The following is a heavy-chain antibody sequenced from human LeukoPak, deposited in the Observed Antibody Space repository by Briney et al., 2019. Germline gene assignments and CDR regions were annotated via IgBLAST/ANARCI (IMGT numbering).Heavy chain of an antibody. Sequence: GGSLRLSCAASGFMFSDYWMSWARQAPGKGLEWVSVIYSGGSTYYADSVKGRFTISRDNSKNTLYLQMNSLRAEDTAVYYCASGYGDYADYWGQGTLVTVSS. D-gene: IGHD4-17*01. CDR3: ASGYGDYADY. V-gene: IGHV3-53*01. J-gene: IGHJ4*02. CDR2: IYSGGST. CDR1: GFMFSDYW.